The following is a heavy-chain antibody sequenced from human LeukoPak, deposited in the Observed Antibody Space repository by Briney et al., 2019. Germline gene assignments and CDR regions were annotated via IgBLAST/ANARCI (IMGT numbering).Heavy chain of an antibody. D-gene: IGHD6-19*01. CDR2: IIPIFGTA. J-gene: IGHJ4*02. V-gene: IGHV1-69*01. Sequence: SVKVSCKASGGTFSSYAISWVRQAPGQGLEWMGGIIPIFGTANYAQKFQGRVTITADESTSTAYMELSGLRSEDTAVYYCASLGRQWLGLDYWGQGTLVTVSS. CDR1: GGTFSSYA. CDR3: ASLGRQWLGLDY.